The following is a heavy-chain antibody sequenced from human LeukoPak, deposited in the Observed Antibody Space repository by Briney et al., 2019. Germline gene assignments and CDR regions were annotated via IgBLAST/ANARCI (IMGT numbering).Heavy chain of an antibody. J-gene: IGHJ4*02. CDR1: GDFISSGDYY. CDR3: ARGGYSSSYFDY. CDR2: TYYSGST. D-gene: IGHD6-13*01. V-gene: IGHV4-30-4*01. Sequence: SQTLSLTCTVSGDFISSGDYYWSWIRQPPGKGLEWIGYTYYSGSTYYNPSLKSRVTISVDASKNQFSLKLSSVTAADTAVYYCARGGYSSSYFDYWGQGTLVTVSS.